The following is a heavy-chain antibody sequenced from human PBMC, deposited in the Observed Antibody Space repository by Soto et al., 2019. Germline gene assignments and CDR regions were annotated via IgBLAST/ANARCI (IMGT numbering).Heavy chain of an antibody. D-gene: IGHD3-10*01. V-gene: IGHV3-48*01. J-gene: IGHJ4*02. CDR1: GFTFSSYS. CDR2: ISSSSSTI. Sequence: GGSLRLSCAASGFTFSSYSMNWVRQAPGKGLEWVSYISSSSSTIYYADSVKGRFTISRDNAKNSLYLQMNSLRAEDTAVYYCATTQPPYYYGSGSPFDYWGQGPLVTVSS. CDR3: ATTQPPYYYGSGSPFDY.